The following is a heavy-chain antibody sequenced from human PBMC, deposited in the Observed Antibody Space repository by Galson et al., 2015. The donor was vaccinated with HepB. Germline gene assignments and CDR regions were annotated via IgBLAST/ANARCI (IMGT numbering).Heavy chain of an antibody. D-gene: IGHD3-22*01. CDR2: ISYDGSNK. V-gene: IGHV3-30-3*01. Sequence: SLRLSCAASGFTFSSYAMHWVRQAPGKGLEWVAVISYDGSNKYYADSVKGRFTISRDNSKNTLYLQMNSLRAEDTAVYYCARARAHTYYYDSSGYYLDYWGQGTLVTVSS. CDR3: ARARAHTYYYDSSGYYLDY. CDR1: GFTFSSYA. J-gene: IGHJ4*02.